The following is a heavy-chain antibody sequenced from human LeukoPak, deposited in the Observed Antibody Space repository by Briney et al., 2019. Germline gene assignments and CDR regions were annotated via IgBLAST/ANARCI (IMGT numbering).Heavy chain of an antibody. CDR1: GGSISSGSYY. CDR3: ARDYQFWSGYLHYYYYYMDV. Sequence: SQTLSLTCTVSGGSISSGSYYWSWIRQPAGKGLEWIERIYTSGSTNYNPSLKSRVTISVDTSKNQFSLKLSSVTAADTAVYYCARDYQFWSGYLHYYYYYMDVWGKGTTVTVSS. J-gene: IGHJ6*03. CDR2: IYTSGST. D-gene: IGHD3-3*01. V-gene: IGHV4-61*02.